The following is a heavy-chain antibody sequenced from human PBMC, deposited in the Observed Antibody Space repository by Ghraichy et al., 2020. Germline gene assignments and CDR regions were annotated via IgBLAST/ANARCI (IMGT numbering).Heavy chain of an antibody. J-gene: IGHJ4*02. Sequence: LSLTCAASGFTFSYYWMSWVRLAPGKGLEWVANIKKDGSEKYYVDSVKGRFTISRDNAKNSLYLQMNSLRDEDTAVYYCACLAVATSEIDYWGQGTLVTVSS. CDR1: GFTFSYYW. CDR3: ACLAVATSEIDY. V-gene: IGHV3-7*03. CDR2: IKKDGSEK. D-gene: IGHD4-23*01.